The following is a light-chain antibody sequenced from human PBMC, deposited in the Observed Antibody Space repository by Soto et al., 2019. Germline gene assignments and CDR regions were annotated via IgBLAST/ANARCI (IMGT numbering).Light chain of an antibody. CDR3: QQYGSSPLFT. CDR1: QSVSSSY. V-gene: IGKV3-20*01. Sequence: EIVLTHSPGTLSLSPGERATLSCRASQSVSSSYLAWYQQKPGQAPRLLIYGASSSATGIPDRFSGSGSGTDFTLTISRLEPEDVAVYYCQQYGSSPLFTFGPGTKVDIK. J-gene: IGKJ3*01. CDR2: GAS.